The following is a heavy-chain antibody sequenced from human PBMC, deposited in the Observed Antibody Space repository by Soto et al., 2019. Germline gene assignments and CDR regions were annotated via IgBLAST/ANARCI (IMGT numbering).Heavy chain of an antibody. J-gene: IGHJ5*02. D-gene: IGHD6-19*01. CDR1: GFTFTNNG. V-gene: IGHV3-23*01. CDR2: ISGGGDST. CDR3: AQDKKTSGRPPRFHP. Sequence: EAQLLESGGGLVQPGGSLRLSCAASGFTFTNNGMSWVRQAPGKGLEWVSTISGGGDSTYYTESVKGRFAISRDNSKNTHHPQMNRPTIQDTAVYYCAQDKKTSGRPPRFHPLGPGTLVTLSS.